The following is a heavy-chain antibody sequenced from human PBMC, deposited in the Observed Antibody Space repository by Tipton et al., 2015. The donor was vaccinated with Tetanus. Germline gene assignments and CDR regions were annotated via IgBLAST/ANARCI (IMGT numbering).Heavy chain of an antibody. CDR2: MYSGGDT. CDR3: VRDGGSSGWLAY. J-gene: IGHJ4*02. CDR1: GFPFHSYH. Sequence: GSLRLSCATSGFPFHSYHMAWVRQAPGKGLEWVSVMYSGGDTYYVDSVKGRFSISRDNAKNTLYLQMNSLRVEDTAVYYCVRDGGSSGWLAYWGQGTLVAVSS. V-gene: IGHV3-53*01. D-gene: IGHD6-19*01.